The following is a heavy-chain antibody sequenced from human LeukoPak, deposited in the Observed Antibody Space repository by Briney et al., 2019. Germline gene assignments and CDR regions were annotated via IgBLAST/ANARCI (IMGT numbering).Heavy chain of an antibody. CDR3: ARDFYGDYALSAFDI. CDR2: IKQDGGEK. J-gene: IGHJ3*02. V-gene: IGHV3-7*01. Sequence: GGSLRLSCAASGFTFSDYWMSWVRQAPGKGLEWVANIKQDGGEKYYVDSVKGRFTISRDNAKNSLYLQMNSLRAEDTAVYYCARDFYGDYALSAFDIWGQGAMVTVSS. D-gene: IGHD4-17*01. CDR1: GFTFSDYW.